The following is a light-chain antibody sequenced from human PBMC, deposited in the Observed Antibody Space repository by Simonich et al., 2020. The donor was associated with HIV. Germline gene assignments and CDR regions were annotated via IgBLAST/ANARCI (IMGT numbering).Light chain of an antibody. CDR2: WAS. CDR3: QQYYSTPPIT. V-gene: IGKV4-1*01. CDR1: QSVLYSSNNTNY. J-gene: IGKJ4*01. Sequence: DIVMTQSPDSLAVSLGERATINCKSSQSVLYSSNNTNYLAWYQQKPGQPPKLLIYWASTRESGVPDRFSGSGSGTDFTLTISSLQAEDVAVYYCQQYYSTPPITFGGGTKVEIK.